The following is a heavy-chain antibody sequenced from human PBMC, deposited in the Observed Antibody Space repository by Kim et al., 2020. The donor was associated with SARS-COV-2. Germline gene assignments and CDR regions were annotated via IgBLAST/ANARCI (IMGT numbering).Heavy chain of an antibody. Sequence: GGSLRLSCAASGFTFSNAWMSWVRQAPGKGLEWVGRIKSKTDGGTTDYAAPVKGRFTISRDDSKNTLYLQMNSLKTEDTAVYYCTTEPYYDILTGYSTNWFDPWGQGTLVTVSS. CDR3: TTEPYYDILTGYSTNWFDP. D-gene: IGHD3-9*01. J-gene: IGHJ5*02. CDR2: IKSKTDGGTT. V-gene: IGHV3-15*01. CDR1: GFTFSNAW.